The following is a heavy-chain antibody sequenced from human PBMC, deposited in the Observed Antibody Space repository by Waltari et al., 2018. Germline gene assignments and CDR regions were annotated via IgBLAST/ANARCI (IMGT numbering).Heavy chain of an antibody. V-gene: IGHV3-23*01. J-gene: IGHJ3*02. CDR3: GTAAAGGDHPDRGALDI. CDR1: GSPVSSYA. Sequence: EVQLLESGGEWVQPGGSLRLSCAASGSPVSSYAMTGVRQAPGNGLDSVSSISGTAGSADYADSVLGRFTISRDISTDTLYLQLNSLRAEDTATYYCGTAAAGGDHPDRGALDIWGQGTVVTVSS. CDR2: ISGTAGSA. D-gene: IGHD2-21*02.